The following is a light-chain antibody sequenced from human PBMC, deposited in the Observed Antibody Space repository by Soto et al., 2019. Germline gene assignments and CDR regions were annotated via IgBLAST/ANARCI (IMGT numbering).Light chain of an antibody. CDR3: SSYAGINTLV. J-gene: IGLJ2*01. CDR2: EVT. Sequence: QSALTQPPSASGSPGQSVTISCTGTSSDVGGHNYVSWYQQRPGKAPKLIIYEVTQRPSGVSDRFSGSKSGNTATLTVSGLQAEDEADYHCSSYAGINTLVFGGGTKLIVL. CDR1: SSDVGGHNY. V-gene: IGLV2-8*01.